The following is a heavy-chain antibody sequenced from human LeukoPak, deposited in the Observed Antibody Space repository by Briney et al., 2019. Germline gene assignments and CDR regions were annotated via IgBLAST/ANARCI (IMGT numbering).Heavy chain of an antibody. D-gene: IGHD6-13*01. V-gene: IGHV1-18*01. J-gene: IGHJ6*03. CDR2: ISAYNGNT. CDR3: ARQKLASLVYYYYNMDV. Sequence: ASVKVSCKASGYTFTSYGISWVRQAPGQGLEWMGWISAYNGNTNYAQKLQGRVTMTTDTSTSTAYMELRSLRSDDTAVYYCARQKLASLVYYYYNMDVWGKGTTVTVSS. CDR1: GYTFTSYG.